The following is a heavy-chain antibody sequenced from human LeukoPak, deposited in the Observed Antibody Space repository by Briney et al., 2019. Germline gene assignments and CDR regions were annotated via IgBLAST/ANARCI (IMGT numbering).Heavy chain of an antibody. V-gene: IGHV4-34*01. CDR2: INHSGRT. CDR1: GGSFSGYY. Sequence: PETLSLTCAVYGGSFSGYYWSWIRQPPGKGMEWIGEINHSGRTNYNPSLKSRVTISVDTSKNQFSLKLSSVTAAATSVYYCARSERGGGDCSFDYWGQGTLVTVSS. CDR3: ARSERGGGDCSFDY. D-gene: IGHD2-21*02. J-gene: IGHJ4*02.